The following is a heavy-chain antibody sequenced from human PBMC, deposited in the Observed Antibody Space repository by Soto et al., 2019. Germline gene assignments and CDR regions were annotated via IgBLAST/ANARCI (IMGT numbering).Heavy chain of an antibody. CDR3: AKDLIYGYNSGRPFDS. D-gene: IGHD6-19*01. Sequence: EVQLLESGGGLVQPGGSLRLSCAASGFTFSSFAMSWVRQAPGKGLEWVSAIGSRGDSTYYADSVKGRFTISRDNSKNTLYLQMNSLRAEDTAGYYCAKDLIYGYNSGRPFDSWGQGTLVTVSS. CDR1: GFTFSSFA. CDR2: IGSRGDST. V-gene: IGHV3-23*01. J-gene: IGHJ4*02.